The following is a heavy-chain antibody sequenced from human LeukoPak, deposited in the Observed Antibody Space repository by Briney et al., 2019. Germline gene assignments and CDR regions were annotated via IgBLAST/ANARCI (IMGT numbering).Heavy chain of an antibody. D-gene: IGHD4-23*01. V-gene: IGHV3-66*02. Sequence: PGGSLRLSCAASGFTVSSNYMSWVRQAPGKGLEWVSVIYSGGSTYYADSVKGRFTISRDSSKNTLYLQMNSLRAEDTAVYYCARLRWGDWFDPWGQGTLVTVSS. CDR1: GFTVSSNY. CDR3: ARLRWGDWFDP. J-gene: IGHJ5*02. CDR2: IYSGGST.